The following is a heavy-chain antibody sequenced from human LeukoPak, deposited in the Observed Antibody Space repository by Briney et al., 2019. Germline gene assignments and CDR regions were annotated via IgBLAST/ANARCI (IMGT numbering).Heavy chain of an antibody. Sequence: GGSLRLSCAASGFTFSSYAMSWVRQAPGKGLERVSAISGSGGSTYYADSVKGRFTISRDNSKNTLYLQMNSLRAEDTAVYYCAKDEWIVGYYYYYGMDVWGQGTTVTVSS. V-gene: IGHV3-23*01. D-gene: IGHD1-26*01. CDR3: AKDEWIVGYYYYYGMDV. CDR1: GFTFSSYA. CDR2: ISGSGGST. J-gene: IGHJ6*02.